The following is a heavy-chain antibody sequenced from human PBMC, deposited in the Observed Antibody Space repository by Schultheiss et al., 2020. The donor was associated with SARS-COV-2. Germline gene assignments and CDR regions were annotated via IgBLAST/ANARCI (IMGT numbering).Heavy chain of an antibody. Sequence: GGSLRLSCAVPAFTLSTYGMHWVRQAPGEGLEWVAVISYDGSNEHYADSVKGRFTISRDNSKNTLYLQVNSLRAEDTAVYYCARDDGDCSGTSCFYYGMDVWGQGTTVTVSS. J-gene: IGHJ6*02. CDR2: ISYDGSNE. V-gene: IGHV3-30*03. CDR1: AFTLSTYG. CDR3: ARDDGDCSGTSCFYYGMDV. D-gene: IGHD2-2*01.